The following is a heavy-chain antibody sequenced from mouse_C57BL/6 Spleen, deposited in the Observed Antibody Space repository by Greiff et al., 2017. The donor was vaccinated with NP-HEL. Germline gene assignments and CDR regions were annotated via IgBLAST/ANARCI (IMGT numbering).Heavy chain of an antibody. D-gene: IGHD2-2*01. J-gene: IGHJ3*01. CDR2: IYPSDSET. V-gene: IGHV1-61*01. Sequence: VQLQQPGAELVRPGSSVKLSCKASGYTFTSYWMDWVKQRPGQGLEWIGNIYPSDSETHYNQKFKDKATLTVDKSSSTAYMQLSSLTSEDSAVYYCARSRGGYDEAYWGQGTLVTVSA. CDR1: GYTFTSYW. CDR3: ARSRGGYDEAY.